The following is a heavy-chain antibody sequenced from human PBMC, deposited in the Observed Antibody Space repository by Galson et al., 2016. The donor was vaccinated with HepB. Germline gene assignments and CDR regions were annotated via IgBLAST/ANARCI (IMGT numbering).Heavy chain of an antibody. Sequence: SVKVFCKASGGTFSRYAISWVRQAPGQGLEWMGGIIPIFGTTNYAQKFQGRVTITADESTSTAYMELSSLRSEDTAVYYCARPQSPYCSSTNCFYYGMDLWGQGTTVTVSS. V-gene: IGHV1-69*13. D-gene: IGHD2-2*01. CDR2: IIPIFGTT. CDR3: ARPQSPYCSSTNCFYYGMDL. CDR1: GGTFSRYA. J-gene: IGHJ6*02.